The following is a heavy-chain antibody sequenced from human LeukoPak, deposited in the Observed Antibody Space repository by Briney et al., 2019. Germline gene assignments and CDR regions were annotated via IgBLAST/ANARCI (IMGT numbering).Heavy chain of an antibody. V-gene: IGHV4-34*01. Sequence: SETLSLTCAVYGGSFSGYYWSWIRQPPGKGLEWIGEINHSGSTNYNSSLESRLTISVDKSKNQFSLRLSSVTAADTAVYYCARLPIQLDAFDIWGQGTMVTVSS. CDR2: INHSGST. J-gene: IGHJ3*02. CDR3: ARLPIQLDAFDI. D-gene: IGHD1-1*01. CDR1: GGSFSGYY.